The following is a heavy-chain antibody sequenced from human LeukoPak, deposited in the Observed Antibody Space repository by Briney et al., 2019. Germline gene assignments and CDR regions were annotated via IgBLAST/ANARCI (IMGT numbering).Heavy chain of an antibody. D-gene: IGHD3-3*01. V-gene: IGHV4-59*01. J-gene: IGHJ4*02. Sequence: SETLSLTCLVSGEPISSYYWSWIRQAPGRGPEYIGNVYYNGNSNYNPSLKSRVAISVDASKNQFSLKVDSVTTADTAVYYCARGDYDFWSGDWRFDTWGQGTLVTVSS. CDR2: VYYNGNS. CDR1: GEPISSYY. CDR3: ARGDYDFWSGDWRFDT.